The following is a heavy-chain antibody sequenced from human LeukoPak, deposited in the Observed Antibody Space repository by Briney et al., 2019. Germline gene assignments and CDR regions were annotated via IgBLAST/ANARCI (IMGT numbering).Heavy chain of an antibody. D-gene: IGHD3-10*01. CDR3: ARVTGELLDY. CDR2: FHYSGST. V-gene: IGHV4-59*08. CDR1: GGSINPHY. J-gene: IGHJ4*02. Sequence: PSETLSLTCTVSGGSINPHYWTWIRQPPGKGLEWIGYFHYSGSTNYNPSLESRVTISVGTSKNQFSLKLSSVTAAVTAVYYCARVTGELLDYWGQGTLVTVSS.